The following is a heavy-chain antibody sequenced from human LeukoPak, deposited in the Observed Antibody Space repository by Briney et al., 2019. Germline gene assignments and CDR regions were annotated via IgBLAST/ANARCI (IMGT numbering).Heavy chain of an antibody. J-gene: IGHJ4*02. CDR2: ISSDGSHK. D-gene: IGHD3-9*01. CDR1: GFSFSTYD. CDR3: AKGSIDWFYFDY. V-gene: IGHV3-30*18. Sequence: GGSLRLSCAASGFSFSTYDMHWVRQAPGKGLEWVAVISSDGSHKYWADSVKGRFTISRDNSKNTVYLQMNSLRAEDTAVYYCAKGSIDWFYFDYWGQGTLVTVSS.